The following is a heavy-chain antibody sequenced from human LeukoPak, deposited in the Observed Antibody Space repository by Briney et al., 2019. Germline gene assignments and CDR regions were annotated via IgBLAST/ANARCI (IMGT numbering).Heavy chain of an antibody. Sequence: PGGSLRLSCAASGFTFSSYGMHWVRQAPGKGLEWVAFIRYDGSNKYYADSVKGRFTISRDNSKNTLYLQMNSLRAEDTAVYYCAKDLVGATYEDFDYWGQGTLVTVSS. CDR2: IRYDGSNK. V-gene: IGHV3-30*02. J-gene: IGHJ4*02. D-gene: IGHD1-26*01. CDR3: AKDLVGATYEDFDY. CDR1: GFTFSSYG.